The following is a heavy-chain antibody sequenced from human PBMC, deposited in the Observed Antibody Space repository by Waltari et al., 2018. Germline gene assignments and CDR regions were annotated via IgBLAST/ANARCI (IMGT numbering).Heavy chain of an antibody. CDR3: ATGGWGFYFDY. J-gene: IGHJ4*02. D-gene: IGHD7-27*01. CDR2: ISTTSTYT. Sequence: EEQLVESGGGLVKPGGSLGLSCSGSGFTFSNYNMTWVRQAPGKGLEWVSSISTTSTYTHYADSVKGRFTISRDNAKNSLFLQMNSLTTEDTAVYYCATGGWGFYFDYWGQGTLLTVSS. V-gene: IGHV3-21*01. CDR1: GFTFSNYN.